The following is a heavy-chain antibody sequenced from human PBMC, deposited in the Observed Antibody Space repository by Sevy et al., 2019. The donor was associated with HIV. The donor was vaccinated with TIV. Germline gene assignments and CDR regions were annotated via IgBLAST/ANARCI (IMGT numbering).Heavy chain of an antibody. D-gene: IGHD3-3*01. J-gene: IGHJ5*02. CDR3: ARVGPYDFWSGYYNWFDP. V-gene: IGHV4-34*01. CDR1: GGSFSGYY. CDR2: INQSGST. Sequence: SETLSLTCAVYGGSFSGYYWSWIRQPPGKGLEWIGEINQSGSTNYNPSLKSRVTISVDTSKNQFSLKLSSVTAADTAVYYCARVGPYDFWSGYYNWFDPWGQGTLVTVSS.